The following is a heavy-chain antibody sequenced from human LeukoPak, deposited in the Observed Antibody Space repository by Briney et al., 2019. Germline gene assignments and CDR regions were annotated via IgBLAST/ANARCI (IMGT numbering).Heavy chain of an antibody. V-gene: IGHV3-23*01. CDR3: AKRLPAYYDFWSGHLDV. J-gene: IGHJ6*04. D-gene: IGHD3-3*01. Sequence: PGGSLRLSCAASGFTFSSYAMSWVRQAPGKGLEWVSAISGSGGSTYYADSVKGRFTISRDNSKNTLYLQMNSLRAEDTAVYYCAKRLPAYYDFWSGHLDVWGKGTTVTVSS. CDR1: GFTFSSYA. CDR2: ISGSGGST.